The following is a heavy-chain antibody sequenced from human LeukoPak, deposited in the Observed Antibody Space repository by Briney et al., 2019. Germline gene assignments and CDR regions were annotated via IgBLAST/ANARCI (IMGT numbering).Heavy chain of an antibody. D-gene: IGHD5-24*01. Sequence: ASVKVSCKASGYTFTGYYMHWVRQAPGQGLEWMGWINPNSGGTNYAQKFQGRVTMTRDTSISTAYMELSRLRSDDTAVYYCAREMVEMATIAYFDYWGQGTLVTVSS. CDR2: INPNSGGT. CDR1: GYTFTGYY. CDR3: AREMVEMATIAYFDY. V-gene: IGHV1-2*02. J-gene: IGHJ4*02.